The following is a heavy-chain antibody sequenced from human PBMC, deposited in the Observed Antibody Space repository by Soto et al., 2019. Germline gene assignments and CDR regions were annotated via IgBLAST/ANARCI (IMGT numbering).Heavy chain of an antibody. CDR3: ARESHDILTGPPWVWYFDI. J-gene: IGHJ2*01. V-gene: IGHV4-34*01. D-gene: IGHD3-9*01. CDR2: INDRGSI. Sequence: QVQLQQWGAGPLRPLETLSLTCGVSGGSFSGYYWAWIRQSPGKGLEWIGEINDRGSINYNPSLKSRVSISVDTSKHHYSLNLRSVTAADTAVYYCARESHDILTGPPWVWYFDIWGRGTLVTVSS. CDR1: GGSFSGYY.